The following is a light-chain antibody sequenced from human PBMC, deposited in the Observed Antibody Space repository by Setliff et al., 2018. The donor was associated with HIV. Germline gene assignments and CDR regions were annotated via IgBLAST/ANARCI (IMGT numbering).Light chain of an antibody. J-gene: IGLJ1*01. CDR3: CSYARTSPFV. CDR2: EVN. V-gene: IGLV2-23*02. Sequence: QSVLTQPASVSGSPGQSITISCTGNSSDGGSYNLVSWYQQHSGKAPKLMIYEVNKRPSGVSGRFSGSKSGNTASLTISGLQAEDEADYHCCSYARTSPFVFGGGTKVTVL. CDR1: SSDGGSYNL.